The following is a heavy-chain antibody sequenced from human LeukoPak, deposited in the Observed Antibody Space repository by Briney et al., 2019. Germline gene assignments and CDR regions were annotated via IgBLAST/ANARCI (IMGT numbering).Heavy chain of an antibody. Sequence: GGSLRLSCAASGFTFSNHWMHWVRQAPGKGLVWVSRIDEGGSNAMYADSVKGRFTISRDNSKNTLYLQMNSLRVEDTAIYYCAKSDYYDSSGHPSSFEYWGQGTLVTVSS. V-gene: IGHV3-74*03. D-gene: IGHD3-22*01. CDR3: AKSDYYDSSGHPSSFEY. CDR1: GFTFSNHW. J-gene: IGHJ4*02. CDR2: IDEGGSNA.